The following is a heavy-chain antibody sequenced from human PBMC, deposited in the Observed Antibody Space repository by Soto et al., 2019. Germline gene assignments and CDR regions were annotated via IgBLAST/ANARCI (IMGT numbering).Heavy chain of an antibody. J-gene: IGHJ6*02. D-gene: IGHD2-15*01. V-gene: IGHV4-61*01. Sequence: SETLSLTCTVSGGSVSSGSYYWSWIRQPPGKGLEWIGYIYYSGNTNYNPSLKSRVTISVDTSKNQFSLKMSSVTAADTAVYYCARTVVVVAARTYYYYGMDVWAQGTTVTVSS. CDR2: IYYSGNT. CDR1: GGSVSSGSYY. CDR3: ARTVVVVAARTYYYYGMDV.